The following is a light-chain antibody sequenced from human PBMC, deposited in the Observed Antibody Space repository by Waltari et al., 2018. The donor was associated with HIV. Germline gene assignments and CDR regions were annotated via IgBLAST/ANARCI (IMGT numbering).Light chain of an antibody. CDR1: QSVLYNSNIENY. V-gene: IGKV4-1*01. CDR3: QQYYSIPYT. J-gene: IGKJ2*01. Sequence: DIVMTQSPDSLAVSLGERATINCKSSQSVLYNSNIENYLAWYQQKPGQPPKLLIYWASTRESGVPDRFSGSGSGTDFTLTISSLQAEDVAVYYCQQYYSIPYTFGQGTKLEIK. CDR2: WAS.